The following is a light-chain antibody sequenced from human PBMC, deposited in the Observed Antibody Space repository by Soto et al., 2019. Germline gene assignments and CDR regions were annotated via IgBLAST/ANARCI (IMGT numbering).Light chain of an antibody. Sequence: DIQMTQSPSTLSASIGDRVTITCRASQSIDGWLAWYQQKPGKAPKLLFFKASTVQLGFPSRFSGSGSGTEFTLTISGLQPDDFATYYCQHYNAYSRMFGQGTKVDVK. CDR1: QSIDGW. CDR2: KAS. V-gene: IGKV1-5*03. J-gene: IGKJ1*01. CDR3: QHYNAYSRM.